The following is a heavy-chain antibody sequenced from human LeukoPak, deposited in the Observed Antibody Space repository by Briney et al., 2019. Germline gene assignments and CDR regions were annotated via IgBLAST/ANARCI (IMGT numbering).Heavy chain of an antibody. J-gene: IGHJ6*03. CDR3: ARDGSGKVYYYYMDV. V-gene: IGHV1-18*01. CDR1: GGTFSNYA. D-gene: IGHD3-10*01. Sequence: ASVKVSCKASGGTFSNYAISWVRQAPGQGLEWMGWINPNSGGTNYAQKLQGRVTMTTDTSTSTAYMELRSLRSDDTAVYYCARDGSGKVYYYYMDVWGKGTTVTISS. CDR2: INPNSGGT.